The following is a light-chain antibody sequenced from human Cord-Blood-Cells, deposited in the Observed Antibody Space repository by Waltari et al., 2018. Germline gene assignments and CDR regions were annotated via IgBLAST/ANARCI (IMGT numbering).Light chain of an antibody. V-gene: IGLV2-8*01. CDR3: SSYAGSNNYV. J-gene: IGLJ1*01. CDR1: SSDVGGYYY. Sequence: QSALPQPPSASGSPGQSVTISCTGTSSDVGGYYYFSWYQHHPGKAPKLMIYEVSKRPSGVPDRFSGSKSGNTASLTVSGLQAEDEADYYCSSYAGSNNYVFGTGTKVTVL. CDR2: EVS.